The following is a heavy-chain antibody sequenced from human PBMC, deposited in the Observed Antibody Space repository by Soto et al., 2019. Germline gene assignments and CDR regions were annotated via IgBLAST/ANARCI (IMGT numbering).Heavy chain of an antibody. CDR1: GFTFSSYA. V-gene: IGHV3-30-3*01. CDR2: ISYDGSNK. CDR3: ARASGSLYYFGY. J-gene: IGHJ4*02. D-gene: IGHD1-26*01. Sequence: PGGSLRLSCAASGFTFSSYAMHWVRQAPGKGLEWVAAISYDGSNKYYADSVKGRFTISRDNSKNTLYLQMNSLRAEDTAVYYCARASGSLYYFGYWGQGTLVTVSS.